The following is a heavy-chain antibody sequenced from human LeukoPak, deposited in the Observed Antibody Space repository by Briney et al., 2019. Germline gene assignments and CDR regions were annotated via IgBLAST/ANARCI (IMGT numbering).Heavy chain of an antibody. CDR3: ARDSSGWSLFDY. D-gene: IGHD6-19*01. CDR1: GFTFRSYS. V-gene: IGHV3-21*01. Sequence: AGGSLRLSCAASGFTFRSYSMNWVRQAPGKGLEWVSSISSSSSYIYYADSVKGRFTISRDNAKNSLYLQMNSLRAEDTAVYYCARDSSGWSLFDYWGQGTLVTVSS. J-gene: IGHJ4*02. CDR2: ISSSSSYI.